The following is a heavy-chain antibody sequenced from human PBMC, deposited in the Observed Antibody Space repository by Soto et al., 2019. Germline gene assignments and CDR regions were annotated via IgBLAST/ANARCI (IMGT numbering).Heavy chain of an antibody. V-gene: IGHV3-9*01. CDR1: GFSFGDYA. D-gene: IGHD2-15*01. CDR3: AKSRGGTANGLDV. J-gene: IGHJ6*02. Sequence: EVQLVESGGDLVQPGRSLRLSCAASGFSFGDYAMHWVRLAPGKGLEWVSGISWKSASIGYADSVKGRFTISRDNAKNSLYLQMNSLSAEDTALYHCAKSRGGTANGLDVWGQGTTVTVSS. CDR2: ISWKSASI.